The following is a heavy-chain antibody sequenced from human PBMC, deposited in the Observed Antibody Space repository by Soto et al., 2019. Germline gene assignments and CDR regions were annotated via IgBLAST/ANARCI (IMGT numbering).Heavy chain of an antibody. CDR2: INPSGGST. D-gene: IGHD3-3*01. J-gene: IGHJ6*02. CDR3: ARELSTIFGVVDAGGMDV. Sequence: ASVKVSCKASGYTFTSDYMHWVRQAPGQGLEWMGIINPSGGSTSYAQKFQGRVTMTRDTSTSTVYMELSSLRSEDTAVYYCARELSTIFGVVDAGGMDVWGQGTTVTVS. V-gene: IGHV1-46*01. CDR1: GYTFTSDY.